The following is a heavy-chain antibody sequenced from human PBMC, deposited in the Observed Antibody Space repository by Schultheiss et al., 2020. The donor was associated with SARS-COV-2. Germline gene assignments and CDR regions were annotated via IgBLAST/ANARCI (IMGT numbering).Heavy chain of an antibody. J-gene: IGHJ4*02. Sequence: GESLKISCAASGFTFSSYAMHWVRQAPGKGLEYVSAISSNGGSTYYADSVKGRFTISRDNSKNTLYLQMNSLRAEDTAVYYCARDRGDGYITFDYWGQGTLVTVSS. CDR2: ISSNGGST. V-gene: IGHV3-64*04. CDR3: ARDRGDGYITFDY. CDR1: GFTFSSYA. D-gene: IGHD5-24*01.